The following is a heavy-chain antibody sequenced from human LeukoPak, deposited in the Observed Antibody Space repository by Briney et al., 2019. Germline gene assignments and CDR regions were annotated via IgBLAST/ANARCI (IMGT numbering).Heavy chain of an antibody. J-gene: IGHJ4*02. CDR1: GFTFSSYV. V-gene: IGHV3-23*01. CDR2: ISGSGRST. D-gene: IGHD6-19*01. CDR3: AKRNSSGWSAHFDY. Sequence: GGSLRLSCAASGFTFSSYVMSWVRQAPGKGLEWVSGISGSGRSTYYADPVKGRFTISRDNSKNTLYLQMNSLRAEDTAVYYCAKRNSSGWSAHFDYWGQGTLVTVSS.